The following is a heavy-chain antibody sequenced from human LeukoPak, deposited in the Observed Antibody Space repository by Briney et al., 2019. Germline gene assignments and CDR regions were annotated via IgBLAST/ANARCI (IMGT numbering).Heavy chain of an antibody. CDR2: MNPNSGNT. D-gene: IGHD3-3*01. Sequence: ASVKVSCKASGYTFTSYDINWVRQATGQGLEWMGWMNPNSGNTGYAQKFQGRVTMTRNTSISTAYMELSSLRSEDTAVYYCARGLITYYDFWSGYPRGFDPWGQGTLVTVSS. V-gene: IGHV1-8*01. J-gene: IGHJ5*02. CDR1: GYTFTSYD. CDR3: ARGLITYYDFWSGYPRGFDP.